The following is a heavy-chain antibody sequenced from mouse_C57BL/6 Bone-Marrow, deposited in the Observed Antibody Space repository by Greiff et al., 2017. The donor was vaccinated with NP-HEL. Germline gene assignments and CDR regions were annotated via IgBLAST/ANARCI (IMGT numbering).Heavy chain of an antibody. D-gene: IGHD2-4*01. Sequence: EVQLQQSEGGLVQPGSSMKLSCTASGFTFSDYYMAWVRQVPAKGLEWVANINYDGSSTYYLDSLKSRFIISRDNAKNILYLQMSSLKSEDTATYYCAREGGLRRRTYAMDYWGQGTSVTVSS. CDR3: AREGGLRRRTYAMDY. J-gene: IGHJ4*01. CDR1: GFTFSDYY. V-gene: IGHV5-16*01. CDR2: INYDGSST.